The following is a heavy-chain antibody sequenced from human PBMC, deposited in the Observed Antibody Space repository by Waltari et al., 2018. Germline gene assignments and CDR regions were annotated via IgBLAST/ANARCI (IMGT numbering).Heavy chain of an antibody. J-gene: IGHJ4*02. CDR2: VHHDGKT. V-gene: IGHV4-4*02. Sequence: VHLQESGQGLVKPSGTLSLTCAVSVDSISGTHCWSWVRQSPEKGLEWIGQVHHDGKTHYTPSLQSRVAISVDKPKNQFSLNLNSVTAADTAIYYCAGDRAIGLFFDYWGRGTLVTVSS. CDR1: VDSISGTHC. D-gene: IGHD2-2*01. CDR3: AGDRAIGLFFDY.